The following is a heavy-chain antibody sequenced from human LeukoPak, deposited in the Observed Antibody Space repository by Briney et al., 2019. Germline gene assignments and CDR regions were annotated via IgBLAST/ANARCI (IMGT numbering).Heavy chain of an antibody. CDR2: IDFTSTYI. J-gene: IGHJ4*02. V-gene: IGHV3-21*04. Sequence: PGGSVRLSCAASGFNFSTYSMNWVRQAPGKGLEWVSSIDFTSTYIDYADSVKGRFTISRDNSKSTLSLQMNSLRAEDTAIYYCATYRQVLLPFESWGQGTLVTVSS. CDR3: ATYRQVLLPFES. D-gene: IGHD2-8*02. CDR1: GFNFSTYS.